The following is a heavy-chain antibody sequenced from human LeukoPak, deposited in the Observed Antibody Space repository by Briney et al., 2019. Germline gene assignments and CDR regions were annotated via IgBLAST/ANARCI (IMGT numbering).Heavy chain of an antibody. V-gene: IGHV4-59*12. CDR2: IYYSGST. Sequence: SETLSLTCTVSGGSISSYYWSWIRQPPGKGLEWIGYIYYSGSTNYNPSLKSRVTISVDTSKNQFSLKLSSVTAADTAVYYCARGAHIVVVVAASSRAPFFDPWGQGTLVTVSS. D-gene: IGHD2-15*01. J-gene: IGHJ5*02. CDR3: ARGAHIVVVVAASSRAPFFDP. CDR1: GGSISSYY.